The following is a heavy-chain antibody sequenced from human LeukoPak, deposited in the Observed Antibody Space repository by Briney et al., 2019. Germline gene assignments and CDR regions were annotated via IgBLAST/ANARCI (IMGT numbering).Heavy chain of an antibody. CDR2: TNGDGREE. CDR3: AKDKGGIAVALT. V-gene: IGHV3-7*03. J-gene: IGHJ5*02. Sequence: GGSLRLSCVASGFTFTSYWMAWVRQAPGKGLEWVANTNGDGREERYVDSVKGRFTISRDNTENSLYLQMNSLRAEDTAVYYCAKDKGGIAVALTWGQGTLVTVSS. CDR1: GFTFTSYW. D-gene: IGHD6-19*01.